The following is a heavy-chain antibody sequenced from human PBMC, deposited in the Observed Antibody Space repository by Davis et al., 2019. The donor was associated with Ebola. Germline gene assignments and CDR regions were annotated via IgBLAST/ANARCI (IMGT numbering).Heavy chain of an antibody. V-gene: IGHV1-18*01. D-gene: IGHD2-15*01. CDR3: ARGSCSGGSCYSPDY. CDR1: GYTFTSYG. J-gene: IGHJ4*02. CDR2: ISAYNGNT. Sequence: ASVKVSCKASGYTFTSYGISWVRQAPGQGLEWMGWISAYNGNTNYAQKLQGRVTMTTDTSTSTAYMELRSLGSDDTAVYYCARGSCSGGSCYSPDYWGQGTLVTVSS.